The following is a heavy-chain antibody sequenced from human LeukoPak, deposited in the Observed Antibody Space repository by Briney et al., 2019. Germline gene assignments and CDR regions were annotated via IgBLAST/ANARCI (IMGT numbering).Heavy chain of an antibody. CDR1: GFTFSSYA. CDR2: ISGSGGST. D-gene: IGHD3-22*01. CDR3: AKARHYYDSSGYSFDY. V-gene: IGHV3-23*01. J-gene: IGHJ4*02. Sequence: PGGSLRLSCAASGFTFSSYAMSWVRQAPGKGLEWVSAISGSGGSTYYADSVKGRFTISRDNSKNTLYLQMNSLRAEDTAVYYCAKARHYYDSSGYSFDYWGQGTLVTVSS.